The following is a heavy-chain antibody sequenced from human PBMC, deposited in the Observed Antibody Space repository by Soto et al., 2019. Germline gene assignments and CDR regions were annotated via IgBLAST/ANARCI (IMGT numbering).Heavy chain of an antibody. D-gene: IGHD1-20*01. CDR3: ARGITGTVTYSYVLDV. V-gene: IGHV1-69*12. Sequence: QVQLVQSGAEVKKPGSSMKVSCKASGGTFSSYAISWVRQAPGQGLEWMGGIIPIFGTADYAQKFHGRVTIAADESTSTAYMELSSLRSEDTAVYYCARGITGTVTYSYVLDVWGQGTTVTVSS. J-gene: IGHJ6*02. CDR2: IIPIFGTA. CDR1: GGTFSSYA.